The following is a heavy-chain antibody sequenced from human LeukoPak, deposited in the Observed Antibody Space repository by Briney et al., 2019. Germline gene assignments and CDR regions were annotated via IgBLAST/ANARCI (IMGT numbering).Heavy chain of an antibody. CDR3: ARVRSSSWYHDY. V-gene: IGHV3-48*02. Sequence: GGSLRLSCAASGFTFNTYSMNWVRQAPGKGLEWVSYISSSSSTIYYADSVKGRFTTSRDNAKNSLYLQMSSLRDEDTAVYYCARVRSSSWYHDYWGQGTLVTVSS. CDR2: ISSSSSTI. J-gene: IGHJ4*02. D-gene: IGHD6-13*01. CDR1: GFTFNTYS.